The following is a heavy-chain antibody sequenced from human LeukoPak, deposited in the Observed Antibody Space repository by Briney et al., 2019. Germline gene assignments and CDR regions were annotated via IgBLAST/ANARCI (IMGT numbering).Heavy chain of an antibody. CDR3: ARSYGSGSYFDY. CDR1: GGSISSYY. J-gene: IGHJ4*02. D-gene: IGHD3-10*01. Sequence: SETLSLTCTVSGGSISSYYWSWIRQSPGKGLEWIGYISYSGSTNYNPSLKSRVTISVDTSKNQFSLKLSSVTAADTAVHYCARSYGSGSYFDYWGQGTLVTVSS. CDR2: ISYSGST. V-gene: IGHV4-59*01.